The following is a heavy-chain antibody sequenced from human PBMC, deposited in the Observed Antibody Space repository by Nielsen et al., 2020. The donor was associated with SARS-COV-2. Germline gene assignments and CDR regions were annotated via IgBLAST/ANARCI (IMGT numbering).Heavy chain of an antibody. V-gene: IGHV3-23*01. Sequence: GESLKISCAASGFTFSSYAMSWVRQAPGKGLEWVSAISGSGGSTYYADSVKGRFTISRDNSKNTLYPQMNSLRAEDTAVYYCAKDIRDYGDYWWTGNTYYFDYWGQGTLVTVSS. D-gene: IGHD4-17*01. J-gene: IGHJ4*02. CDR1: GFTFSSYA. CDR2: ISGSGGST. CDR3: AKDIRDYGDYWWTGNTYYFDY.